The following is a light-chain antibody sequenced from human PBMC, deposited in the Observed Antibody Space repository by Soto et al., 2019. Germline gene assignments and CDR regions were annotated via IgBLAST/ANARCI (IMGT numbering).Light chain of an antibody. J-gene: IGKJ1*01. CDR1: QSVTYN. Sequence: ETTLTQSPATLSASPGERVTLSCRATQSVTYNLAWYQQKPGQAPRLLIYGASTRPTGIPARFSGRGSGTEFTLTITSLQSEDFAVYYYQQYNDWLWTFGQGTKVEIK. V-gene: IGKV3-15*01. CDR2: GAS. CDR3: QQYNDWLWT.